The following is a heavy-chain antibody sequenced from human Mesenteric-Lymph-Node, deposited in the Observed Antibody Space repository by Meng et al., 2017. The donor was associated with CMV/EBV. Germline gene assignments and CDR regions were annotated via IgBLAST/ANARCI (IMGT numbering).Heavy chain of an antibody. D-gene: IGHD2-2*01. V-gene: IGHV1-18*01. CDR1: GYSFSNYG. CDR3: ARDHCSTTNCYPNWFDP. J-gene: IGHJ5*02. Sequence: ASVKVSCKASGYSFSNYGISWVRQAPGQGLEWMGWISAYNGHTNYAQKFQGRVTMTTDTSTSTGYMELRSLRSDDSAVYYCARDHCSTTNCYPNWFDPWGQGTLVTVSS. CDR2: ISAYNGHT.